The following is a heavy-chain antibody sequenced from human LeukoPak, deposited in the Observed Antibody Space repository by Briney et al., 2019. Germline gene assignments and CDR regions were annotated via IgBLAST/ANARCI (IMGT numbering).Heavy chain of an antibody. V-gene: IGHV4-39*02. J-gene: IGHJ2*01. CDR3: ARDRGFLRAPGWYFDL. Sequence: PSETLSLTCTVSGVSISSSYSYWGWIRQPPGMGLEWIGSIYYTGNTYYNASLKSQVSISIDTSKNQFSLKLTSVTAADTAVYYCARDRGFLRAPGWYFDLWGRGTLVTVSS. D-gene: IGHD3-10*01. CDR2: IYYTGNT. CDR1: GVSISSSYSY.